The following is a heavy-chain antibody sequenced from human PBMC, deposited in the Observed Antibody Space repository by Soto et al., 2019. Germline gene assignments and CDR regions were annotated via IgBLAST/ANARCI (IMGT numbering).Heavy chain of an antibody. CDR1: GGSVSSGSYY. V-gene: IGHV4-61*01. D-gene: IGHD3-22*01. J-gene: IGHJ4*02. CDR3: ARVSYYYDSSGYPDLDY. Sequence: SETLSLTCAVSGGSVSSGSYYWSWIRQPPGKGLEWIGYIYYSGSTNYNPSLKSRVTISVDTSKNQFSLKLSSVTAADTAVYYCARVSYYYDSSGYPDLDYWCQGTLVTVSS. CDR2: IYYSGST.